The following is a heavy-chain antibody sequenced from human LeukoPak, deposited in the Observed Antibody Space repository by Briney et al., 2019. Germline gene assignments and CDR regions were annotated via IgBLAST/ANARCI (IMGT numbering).Heavy chain of an antibody. Sequence: GGSLRLSCAASGFTFKTYEMNWVRQAPGKGLGWLAYIPSSGSTIYYADYVKGRFTISRDNAKNSLYLQMNSLRAEDTAVYYCARGGWNYVFNYWGQGTLVTVSS. D-gene: IGHD1-7*01. V-gene: IGHV3-48*03. CDR1: GFTFKTYE. J-gene: IGHJ4*02. CDR2: IPSSGSTI. CDR3: ARGGWNYVFNY.